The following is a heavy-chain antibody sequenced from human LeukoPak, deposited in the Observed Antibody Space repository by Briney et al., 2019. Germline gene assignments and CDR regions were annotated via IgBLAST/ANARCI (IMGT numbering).Heavy chain of an antibody. Sequence: GGSLRLSCAASGFTFSSYWMSWVRQAPGKGLEWVANIKQDGSDKNYVDSVEGRFTISRDNAKKSLYLQMNSLRAEDTAVYYCAPPPIAATGNWGQGTLVTVSS. D-gene: IGHD6-13*01. CDR2: IKQDGSDK. J-gene: IGHJ4*02. V-gene: IGHV3-7*01. CDR3: APPPIAATGN. CDR1: GFTFSSYW.